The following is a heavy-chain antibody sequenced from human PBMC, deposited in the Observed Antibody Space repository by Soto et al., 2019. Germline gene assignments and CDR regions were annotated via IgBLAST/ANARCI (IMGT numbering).Heavy chain of an antibody. D-gene: IGHD6-6*01. V-gene: IGHV1-69*01. CDR2: IIPIFGTA. CDR3: ARDLSYGQLVLGTDGYYYYGMDV. Sequence: QVQLVQSGAEVKKPGSSVKVSCKASGGTFSSYAISWVRQAPGQGLEWMGGIIPIFGTANYAQKFQGRVTITADESTSTAYMELSSLRSEDTAVYYCARDLSYGQLVLGTDGYYYYGMDVWGQGTTVTVSS. CDR1: GGTFSSYA. J-gene: IGHJ6*02.